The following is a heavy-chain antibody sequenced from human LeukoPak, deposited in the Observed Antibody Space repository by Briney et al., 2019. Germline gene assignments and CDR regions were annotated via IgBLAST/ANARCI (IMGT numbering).Heavy chain of an antibody. CDR2: FSGCGGST. Sequence: GGSLRPSCAASGFTFSSYAMSWVRQAPGKGLEWVSAFSGCGGSTYYADSVKGRFTISRDNSKNTLYLQMNSLRAEDTAVYYCAKDYARNRAFDIWGQGTMVTVSS. V-gene: IGHV3-23*01. D-gene: IGHD2/OR15-2a*01. J-gene: IGHJ3*02. CDR1: GFTFSSYA. CDR3: AKDYARNRAFDI.